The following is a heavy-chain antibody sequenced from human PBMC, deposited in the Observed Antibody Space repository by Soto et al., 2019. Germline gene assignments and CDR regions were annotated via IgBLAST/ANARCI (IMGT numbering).Heavy chain of an antibody. V-gene: IGHV3-30*18. Sequence: GGSLRLSCAASGFTFSSYGMHWVRQAPGKGLEWVAVISYDGSNKYYADSVKGRFTISRDNSKNTLYLQMNSLRAEDTAVYYCAKDYDARMDVWGKGTTVTVSS. J-gene: IGHJ6*03. CDR3: AKDYDARMDV. D-gene: IGHD5-12*01. CDR1: GFTFSSYG. CDR2: ISYDGSNK.